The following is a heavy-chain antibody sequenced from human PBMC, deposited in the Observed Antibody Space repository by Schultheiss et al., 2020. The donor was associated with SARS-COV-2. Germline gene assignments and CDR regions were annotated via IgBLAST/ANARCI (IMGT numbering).Heavy chain of an antibody. CDR1: GFTFSSYP. J-gene: IGHJ3*02. CDR3: ARAGYCSSTSCYHDAFDI. V-gene: IGHV3-64*04. Sequence: GESLKISCSASGFTFSSYPMHWVRQAPGKGLEYVSAISSKGDTTRYADSAKGRFTISRDNSKNTLYLQMNSLRAEDTAVYYCARAGYCSSTSCYHDAFDIWGQGTMVTVSS. CDR2: ISSKGDTT. D-gene: IGHD2-2*01.